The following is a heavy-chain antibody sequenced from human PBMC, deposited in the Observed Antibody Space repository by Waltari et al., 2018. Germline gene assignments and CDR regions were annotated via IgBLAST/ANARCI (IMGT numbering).Heavy chain of an antibody. J-gene: IGHJ4*02. V-gene: IGHV3-74*01. CDR1: GFTFSSYW. CDR2: IDTHGRRT. D-gene: IGHD1-26*01. Sequence: EVQVVESGGGLVQPGGSLRLSCAASGFTFSSYWMHWVRQVPGKGLVGASRIDTHGRRTDYADSVKGRFTISRDNAKNTLYLQMNSLTAEDTAVYYCGRDLGGSGSDWGQGTLVTVSS. CDR3: GRDLGGSGSD.